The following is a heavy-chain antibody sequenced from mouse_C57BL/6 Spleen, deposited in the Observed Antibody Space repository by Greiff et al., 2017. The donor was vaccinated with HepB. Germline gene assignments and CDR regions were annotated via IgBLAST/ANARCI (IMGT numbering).Heavy chain of an antibody. D-gene: IGHD3-3*01. Sequence: VQVVESGAELVRPGASVTLSCKASGYTFTDYEMHWVKQTPVHGLEWIGAIDPETGGTAYNQKFKGNPILTADKASSTAYMELRSLPSEDAAVYYCTTAGWDVWGTGTTVTVSS. CDR3: TTAGWDV. CDR1: GYTFTDYE. CDR2: IDPETGGT. J-gene: IGHJ1*03. V-gene: IGHV1-15*01.